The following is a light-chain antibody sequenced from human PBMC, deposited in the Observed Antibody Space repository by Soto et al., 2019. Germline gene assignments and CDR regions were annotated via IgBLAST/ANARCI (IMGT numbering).Light chain of an antibody. CDR2: GSS. Sequence: QSVLTQPPSVSGALGQRVTISCTGSSSNIGAGYDVHWYQQLPGAAPKLLIYGSSNRPSGVPDRFSGSRSGTSASLAITGLQPEDEADYYCQSYDTPVYVFGGGTKVTVL. J-gene: IGLJ1*01. CDR1: SSNIGAGYD. CDR3: QSYDTPVYV. V-gene: IGLV1-40*01.